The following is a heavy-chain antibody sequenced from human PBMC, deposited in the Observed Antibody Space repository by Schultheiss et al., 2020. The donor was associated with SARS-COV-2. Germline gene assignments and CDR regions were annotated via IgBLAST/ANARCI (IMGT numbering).Heavy chain of an antibody. D-gene: IGHD6-13*01. J-gene: IGHJ4*02. CDR1: GGSISSSSYY. CDR3: ARGGSEAAEPPDY. Sequence: SETLSLTCTVSGGSISSSSYYWGWIRQPPGKGLEWIGSIYYSGSTYYNPSLKSRVTISVDTSKNQFSLKLSSVTAADTAVYYCARGGSEAAEPPDYWGQGTLVTVSS. CDR2: IYYSGST. V-gene: IGHV4-39*07.